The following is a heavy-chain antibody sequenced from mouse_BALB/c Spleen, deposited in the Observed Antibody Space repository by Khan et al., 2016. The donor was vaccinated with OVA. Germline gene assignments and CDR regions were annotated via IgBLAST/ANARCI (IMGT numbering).Heavy chain of an antibody. Sequence: VQLKESGGGLVQPGGSLKLSCAASGFTFSSYTMSWVRQTPDKRLEWVAFISHGGSSAYYPDTVKGRFTISRDNAKNTLYLQMSSLKSEDTAMYDCVRPSTTEYDYGMDYWGQGTTVTVSS. CDR3: VRPSTTEYDYGMDY. CDR2: ISHGGSSA. J-gene: IGHJ4*01. D-gene: IGHD1-1*01. V-gene: IGHV5-12-2*01. CDR1: GFTFSSYT.